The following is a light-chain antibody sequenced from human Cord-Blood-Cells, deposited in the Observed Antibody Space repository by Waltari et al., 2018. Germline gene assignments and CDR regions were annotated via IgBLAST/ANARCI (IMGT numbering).Light chain of an antibody. Sequence: QSALTQPASVSGSLGQSITIYCTGTSSDVDRSNSVSWYQQHPGKAPKLMIYEVSNRPSGVSNLFSGSKSGNTASLTISGLQAEDEADYYCSSYTSSSTYVFGTGTKVTVL. J-gene: IGLJ1*01. CDR1: SSDVDRSNS. CDR2: EVS. V-gene: IGLV2-14*01. CDR3: SSYTSSSTYV.